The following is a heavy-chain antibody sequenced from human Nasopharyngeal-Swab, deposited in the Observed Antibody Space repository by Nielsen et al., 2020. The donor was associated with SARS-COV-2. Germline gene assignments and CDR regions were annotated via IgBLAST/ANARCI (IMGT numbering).Heavy chain of an antibody. CDR2: ISTNGGST. D-gene: IGHD6-13*01. Sequence: GGSLRLSCAASGFTFSSYAMHWVRQAPGKGLEYVSAISTNGGSTYYADSVKGRFTISRDNSKNTLYLQMGSLRAEDMAVYYCATGYRFRMDVWGQGTTVTVSS. V-gene: IGHV3-64*02. J-gene: IGHJ6*02. CDR3: ATGYRFRMDV. CDR1: GFTFSSYA.